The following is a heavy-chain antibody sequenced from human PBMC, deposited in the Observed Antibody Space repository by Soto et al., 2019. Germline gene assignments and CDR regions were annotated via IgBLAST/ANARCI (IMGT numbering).Heavy chain of an antibody. CDR2: VDPTDSYS. CDR3: EREYYYNLGNYFNYYTYAMDV. Sequence: GDSLKISCKGSGYSFTNYWITWVRQMPGKGLEWLGRVDPTDSYSNYSPSFQGHVTISADKSISTAYLQWSSLKASDTAMYYCEREYYYNLGNYFNYYTYAMDVWGQRTTVTVSS. V-gene: IGHV5-10-1*01. CDR1: GYSFTNYW. J-gene: IGHJ6*02. D-gene: IGHD3-10*01.